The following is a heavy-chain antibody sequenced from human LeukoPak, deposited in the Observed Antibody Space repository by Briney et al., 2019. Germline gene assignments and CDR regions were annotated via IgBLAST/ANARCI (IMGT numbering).Heavy chain of an antibody. CDR3: VRQLGSWSTY. V-gene: IGHV3-64D*06. Sequence: GGSLRLSCSASGFTFSSYAMHWVRQAPGKGLEYVSAISSNGGSTYYADSVKGRFTISRDNSKNTLYPQMSSLRAKDTAVYYCVRQLGSWSTYWGQGTLVTVSS. CDR1: GFTFSSYA. D-gene: IGHD6-13*01. CDR2: ISSNGGST. J-gene: IGHJ4*02.